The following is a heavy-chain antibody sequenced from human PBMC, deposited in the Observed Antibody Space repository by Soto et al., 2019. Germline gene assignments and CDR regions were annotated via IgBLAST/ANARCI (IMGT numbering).Heavy chain of an antibody. CDR2: IFYSGNS. D-gene: IGHD3-10*01. Sequence: QVQLQESGPGLVKPSQTLSLTCTVSGGPIRGGDYYWSWIRQHPGKGLEWIGYIFYSGNSFYNPSLKSGVTISVDTSKNQFSLQLSSVTAADTAIYYCARLSSLYYNSDYGGYYFDYWGQGTLVSVSS. V-gene: IGHV4-31*03. J-gene: IGHJ4*02. CDR1: GGPIRGGDYY. CDR3: ARLSSLYYNSDYGGYYFDY.